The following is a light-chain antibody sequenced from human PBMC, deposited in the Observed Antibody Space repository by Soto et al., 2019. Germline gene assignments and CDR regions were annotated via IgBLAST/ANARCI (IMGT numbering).Light chain of an antibody. CDR2: SVS. CDR3: ISYTVSRSYV. CDR1: SSDIGAYDH. V-gene: IGLV2-14*01. Sequence: QSALIQPPSVSGSPGQSVTISCTGTSSDIGAYDHVAWYQQFTGKSPKLMIYSVSNRPSGVSNRFSGSKSGNTASLTISGLQAEDEADYYCISYTVSRSYVFGSGTKVTVL. J-gene: IGLJ1*01.